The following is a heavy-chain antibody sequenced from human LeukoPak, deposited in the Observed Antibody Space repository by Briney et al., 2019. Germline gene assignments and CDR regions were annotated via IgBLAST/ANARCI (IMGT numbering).Heavy chain of an antibody. CDR2: INTNTGNP. V-gene: IGHV7-4-1*02. CDR1: GYTFTDYD. J-gene: IGHJ6*03. Sequence: ASVKVSCKASGYTFTDYDINWVRQAPGQGLEWMGWINTNTGNPTYAQGFTGRFVFSLDTSVSTAYLQISSLKAEDTAVYYCARGTNYDFWSGYYPYYYYYYMDVWGKGTTVTVSS. CDR3: ARGTNYDFWSGYYPYYYYYYMDV. D-gene: IGHD3-3*01.